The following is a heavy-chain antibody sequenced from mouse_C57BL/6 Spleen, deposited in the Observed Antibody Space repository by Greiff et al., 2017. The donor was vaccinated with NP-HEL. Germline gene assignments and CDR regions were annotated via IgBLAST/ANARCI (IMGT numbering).Heavy chain of an antibody. J-gene: IGHJ4*01. CDR3: ARFGYDVDYAMDY. Sequence: EVQLQQSGPGLVKPSQSLSLTCSVTGYSITSGYYWNWIRQFPGNKLEWMGYISYDGSNNYNPSLKNRISITRDTSKNQCFLKLNSVTTEDTATYYCARFGYDVDYAMDYWGQGTSVTVSS. V-gene: IGHV3-6*01. D-gene: IGHD2-2*01. CDR1: GYSITSGYY. CDR2: ISYDGSN.